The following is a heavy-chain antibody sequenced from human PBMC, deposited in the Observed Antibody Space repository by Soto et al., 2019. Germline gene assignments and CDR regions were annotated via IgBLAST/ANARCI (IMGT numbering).Heavy chain of an antibody. V-gene: IGHV4-38-2*01. CDR3: ARQAVAATDFDY. CDR1: GYSISSGYY. D-gene: IGHD2-15*01. CDR2: IYHSGST. J-gene: IGHJ4*02. Sequence: SETLSLTCAVSGYSISSGYYWGWIRQPPGKGLEWIGSIYHSGSTYYNPSLKSRVTISVDTSKNQFSLKLSSVTAADTAVYYCARQAVAATDFDYWGQGTLVTSPQ.